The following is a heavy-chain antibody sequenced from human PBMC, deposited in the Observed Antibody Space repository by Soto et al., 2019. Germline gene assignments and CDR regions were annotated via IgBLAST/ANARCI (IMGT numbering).Heavy chain of an antibody. CDR1: GFTFSSYG. D-gene: IGHD3-10*01. Sequence: GGSLRLSCAASGFTFSSYGMHWVRQAPGKGLEWVAVIWYDGSNKYYADSVKGRFTISRDNSKNTLYLQMNSLRAEDTAVYYCARSLVRGVIKFDYWGQGTLVTVSS. J-gene: IGHJ4*02. V-gene: IGHV3-33*01. CDR3: ARSLVRGVIKFDY. CDR2: IWYDGSNK.